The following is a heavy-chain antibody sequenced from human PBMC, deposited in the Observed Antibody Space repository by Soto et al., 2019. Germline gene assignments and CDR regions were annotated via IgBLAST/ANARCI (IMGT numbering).Heavy chain of an antibody. CDR2: IYYSGST. Sequence: PSDTLSLTCTVSGGSISSGDYYWSWIRQPPGKGLEWIGYIYYSGSTNYNPSLRSRVTMSIDTSQEQFSLKLSSVTATDTAVYSCARHPGYCSGSNCYGYYTMDVWGQGTTVTVSS. CDR1: GGSISSGDYY. V-gene: IGHV4-30-4*02. D-gene: IGHD2-2*01. CDR3: ARHPGYCSGSNCYGYYTMDV. J-gene: IGHJ6*02.